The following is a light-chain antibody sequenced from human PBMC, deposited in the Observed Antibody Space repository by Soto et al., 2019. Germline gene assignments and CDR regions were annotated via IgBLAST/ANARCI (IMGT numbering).Light chain of an antibody. CDR2: GAS. Sequence: EVVVTQSPATLSVSPGERATLSCRASQSVSSNLAWYQQKPGQAPRLLIYGASNRATGIPARFSGSGSGTDFTLTISSLEPEDFAVYYCQQRSDWPPKITFGQGTRLEIK. J-gene: IGKJ5*01. V-gene: IGKV3-11*01. CDR1: QSVSSN. CDR3: QQRSDWPPKIT.